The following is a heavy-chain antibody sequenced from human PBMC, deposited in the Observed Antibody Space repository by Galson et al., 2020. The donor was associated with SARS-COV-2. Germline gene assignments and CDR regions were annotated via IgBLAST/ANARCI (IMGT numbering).Heavy chain of an antibody. CDR2: INSSGST. D-gene: IGHD1-26*01. CDR3: ARVGQGYDAFDI. CDR1: GGSFSGYY. J-gene: IGHJ3*02. Sequence: SETLSLTCAVYGGSFSGYYWSWIRQPPGKGLEWIGEINSSGSTNYNPSLKSRVTISVDTSKNQFSLKLTSVTAADTAVYYCARVGQGYDAFDIWGQGTMVTVSS. V-gene: IGHV4-34*01.